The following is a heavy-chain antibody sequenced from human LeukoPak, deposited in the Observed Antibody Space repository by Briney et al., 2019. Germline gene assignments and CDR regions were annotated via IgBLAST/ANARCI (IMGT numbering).Heavy chain of an antibody. CDR1: GGSISSGGYY. CDR2: IYYSGST. V-gene: IGHV4-31*03. Sequence: SETLSLTCTVSGGSISSGGYYWSWIRQHPGKGLEWIGYIYYSGSTYYNPSLKSRVTISVDTSKNQFSLKLSSVTAADTAVYYCARSIRGYQLAFDYWGQGTLVTVSS. CDR3: ARSIRGYQLAFDY. D-gene: IGHD2-2*01. J-gene: IGHJ4*02.